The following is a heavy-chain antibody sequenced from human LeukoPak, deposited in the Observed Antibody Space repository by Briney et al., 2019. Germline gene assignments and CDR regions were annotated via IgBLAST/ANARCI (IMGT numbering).Heavy chain of an antibody. CDR1: GFTFDDYA. CDR2: ISWNSGSI. Sequence: GGSLRLSCAASGFTFDDYAMHWVRQAPGKGLEWVSGISWNSGSIGYADSVKGRFTISRDNAKNSLYLQMNSLRDEDTAVYYCARDVNWAPDYWGQGTLVTVSS. D-gene: IGHD7-27*01. CDR3: ARDVNWAPDY. J-gene: IGHJ4*02. V-gene: IGHV3-9*01.